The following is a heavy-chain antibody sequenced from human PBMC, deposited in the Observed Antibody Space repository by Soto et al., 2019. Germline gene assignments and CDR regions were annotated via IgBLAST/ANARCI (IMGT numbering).Heavy chain of an antibody. V-gene: IGHV3-30*18. J-gene: IGHJ6*02. CDR2: ISYDETNE. Sequence: QVQLVESGGGLVQPGGSLRLTCVASGFTFGSHGMHWVRQAPGKGLEWVAVISYDETNEYYVDSVKGRFTISRYNSKSILYLQMNRLRPEDTAVYKCAKDLRTTISDYGMDVWGQGTTVTVSS. CDR1: GFTFGSHG. CDR3: AKDLRTTISDYGMDV.